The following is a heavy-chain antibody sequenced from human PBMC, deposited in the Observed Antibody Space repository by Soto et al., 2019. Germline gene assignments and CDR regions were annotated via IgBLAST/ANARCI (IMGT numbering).Heavy chain of an antibody. V-gene: IGHV4-34*01. CDR2: VSHTGGI. Sequence: QVQVQQWGAGPLKPSETLSLTCGVHGGSFSGFYWIWIRQSPGKGLEWIGEVSHTGGINYNPSLGSRVTISADTSKNQSSLKLTSVTAADTAVDFCARGPHSDWPIPAYWGQGALVTVSS. D-gene: IGHD6-19*01. CDR1: GGSFSGFY. J-gene: IGHJ4*01. CDR3: ARGPHSDWPIPAY.